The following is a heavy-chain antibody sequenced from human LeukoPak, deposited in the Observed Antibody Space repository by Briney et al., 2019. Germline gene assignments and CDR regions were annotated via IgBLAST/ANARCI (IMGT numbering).Heavy chain of an antibody. CDR3: ARDLHYCSSTSCYTLFDY. V-gene: IGHV1-8*03. Sequence: ASVKVSCKASGYTFTSYDYNLVRQAHGQGIEWMGWMNLNSSNTGYAQKFQGRVTITMNTSINTAYIKLSSLRSEDTTVYYCARDLHYCSSTSCYTLFDYWGQGTLVTVSS. J-gene: IGHJ4*02. CDR1: GYTFTSYD. CDR2: MNLNSSNT. D-gene: IGHD2-2*02.